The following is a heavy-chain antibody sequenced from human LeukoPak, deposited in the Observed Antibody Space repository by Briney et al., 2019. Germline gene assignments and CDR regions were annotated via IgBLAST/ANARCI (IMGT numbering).Heavy chain of an antibody. J-gene: IGHJ6*03. Sequence: GRSLRLSCAASGFTFSSYAMHWVRQAPGKGLEWVAVISYDGSNKYYADSVKGRFTISRDNSKNTLYLQMNSLRAEDTAVYYCARGGSSSWSWVPGYMDVWGKGTTVTVSS. D-gene: IGHD6-6*01. CDR2: ISYDGSNK. V-gene: IGHV3-30-3*01. CDR1: GFTFSSYA. CDR3: ARGGSSSWSWVPGYMDV.